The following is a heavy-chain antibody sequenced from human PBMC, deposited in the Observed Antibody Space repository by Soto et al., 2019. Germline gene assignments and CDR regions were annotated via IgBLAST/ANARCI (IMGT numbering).Heavy chain of an antibody. CDR1: GFTFNNFV. D-gene: IGHD2-8*02. CDR2: ITDRGGST. CDR3: AKGEDTGTDGSPGS. V-gene: IGHV3-23*01. J-gene: IGHJ5*02. Sequence: DVQLLESGGGLVQPGGSVRLSCAASGFTFNNFVMNWVRQAPGKGLEWVSSITDRGGSTYYAASVRGRFTISRDNFKDTLFLQMDSLRAEDTALYYCAKGEDTGTDGSPGSWGQGTLVTVSS.